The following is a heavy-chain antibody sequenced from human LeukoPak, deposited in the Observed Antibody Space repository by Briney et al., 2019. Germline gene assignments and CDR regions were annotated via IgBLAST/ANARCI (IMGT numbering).Heavy chain of an antibody. CDR3: ARDAIVGASDHY. CDR1: GYSISSGYY. J-gene: IGHJ4*02. V-gene: IGHV4-38-2*02. Sequence: PSETLSLTCTVSGYSISSGYYWGWIRQPPGKGLEWIGSIYHSGSTYYNPSLKSRVTISLDTSKNQFSLKLNSMTAADTAVYYCARDAIVGASDHYWGQGTLVTVSS. D-gene: IGHD1-26*01. CDR2: IYHSGST.